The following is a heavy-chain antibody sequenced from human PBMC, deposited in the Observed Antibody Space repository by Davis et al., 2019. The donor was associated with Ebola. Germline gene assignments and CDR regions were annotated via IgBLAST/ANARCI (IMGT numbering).Heavy chain of an antibody. Sequence: PSETLSLTCAVYGGSFSGYYWSWIRQPPGKGLEWIGEINHSGSTDYNPSLKSRVTISVDTSKNQFSLKLSSVTAADTAVYYCARGRLYSNDLLVLDAFDIWGQGTMVTVSS. CDR2: INHSGST. J-gene: IGHJ3*02. CDR1: GGSFSGYY. V-gene: IGHV4-34*01. CDR3: ARGRLYSNDLLVLDAFDI. D-gene: IGHD4-11*01.